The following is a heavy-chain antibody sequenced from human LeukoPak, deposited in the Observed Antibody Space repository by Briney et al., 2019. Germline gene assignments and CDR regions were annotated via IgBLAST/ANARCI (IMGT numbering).Heavy chain of an antibody. V-gene: IGHV4-34*01. CDR2: INHSGST. CDR3: ATSGSMVRGVSFDY. Sequence: SETLSLTCAVYGGSFSGYYWSWIRQPPGKGLEWIGEINHSGSTNYNPSLKSRVTISVDTSKNQFSLKLSSVTAADTAVYYCATSGSMVRGVSFDYWGQGTLVTVSS. CDR1: GGSFSGYY. D-gene: IGHD3-10*01. J-gene: IGHJ4*02.